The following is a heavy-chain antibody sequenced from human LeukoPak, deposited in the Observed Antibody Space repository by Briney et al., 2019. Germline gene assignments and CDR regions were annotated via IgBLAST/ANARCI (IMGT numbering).Heavy chain of an antibody. CDR2: ISGSGGST. J-gene: IGHJ5*01. D-gene: IGHD4-17*01. CDR1: GFTFSSYA. Sequence: GGSLRLSCAASGFTFSSYAMSWVRQAPGKGLEWVSAISGSGGSTYYADSVKGRFTISRDNSKNTLYLQMNSLRAEDTAVYYCAKYRDVTSKGSGLGSLGQGTLVTVSS. V-gene: IGHV3-23*01. CDR3: AKYRDVTSKGSGLGS.